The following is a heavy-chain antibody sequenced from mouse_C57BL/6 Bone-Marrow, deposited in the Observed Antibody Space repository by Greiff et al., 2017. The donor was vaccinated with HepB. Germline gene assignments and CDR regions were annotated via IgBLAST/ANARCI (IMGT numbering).Heavy chain of an antibody. CDR3: ARGGGLRPDYYAMDY. J-gene: IGHJ4*01. CDR1: GYTFTSYW. Sequence: VQLQQPGAELVKPGASVKLSCKASGYTFTSYWMQWVKQRPGQGLEWIGEIDPSDSYTNYNQKFKGKATLTVDTSSSTAYMQLSSLTSEDSAVYYCARGGGLRPDYYAMDYWGQGTSVTVSS. D-gene: IGHD2-4*01. CDR2: IDPSDSYT. V-gene: IGHV1-50*01.